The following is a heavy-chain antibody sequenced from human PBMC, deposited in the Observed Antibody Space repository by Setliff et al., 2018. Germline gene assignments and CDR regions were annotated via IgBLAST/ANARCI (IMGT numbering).Heavy chain of an antibody. CDR3: ARDRSAYSYGLDV. Sequence: SETLSLTCTVSGGSISPHFWSWVRQPPGKGLEWIGYVYHNGNTNFNPSLKSRVTMSVDTSKNQFALHLKSVTAADTAVYYCARDRSAYSYGLDVWGQGTTVTVSS. V-gene: IGHV4-59*11. D-gene: IGHD2-15*01. CDR2: VYHNGNT. J-gene: IGHJ6*02. CDR1: GGSISPHF.